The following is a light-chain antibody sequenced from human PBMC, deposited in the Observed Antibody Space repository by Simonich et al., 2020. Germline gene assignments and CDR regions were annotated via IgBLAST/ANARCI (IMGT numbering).Light chain of an antibody. CDR2: GAS. CDR3: QQYGSSQYT. V-gene: IGKV3-20*01. CDR1: QSVSSN. J-gene: IGKJ2*01. Sequence: EIVMTQSPATLSVSPGERATLSCRASQSVSSNLAWYQQNPGQDPRLLIYGASSRATGIPDRFSGSGSGTDFTLTISRLEPEDFAVYYCQQYGSSQYTFGQGTKLEIK.